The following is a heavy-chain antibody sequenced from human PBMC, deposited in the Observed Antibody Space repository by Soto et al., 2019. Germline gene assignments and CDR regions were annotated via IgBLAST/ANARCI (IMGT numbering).Heavy chain of an antibody. CDR1: GFTFSTYA. CDR2: ISGSGYST. Sequence: VGSLRLSCAASGFTFSTYAMSWVRQAPGKGLEWVSGISGSGYSTYNADAVKGRFTVARDNSKNTVYLQMNSLRDEDTAVYYCAKDLRGESHGWGQGTLVPVSS. J-gene: IGHJ4*02. V-gene: IGHV3-23*01. D-gene: IGHD5-18*01. CDR3: AKDLRGESHG.